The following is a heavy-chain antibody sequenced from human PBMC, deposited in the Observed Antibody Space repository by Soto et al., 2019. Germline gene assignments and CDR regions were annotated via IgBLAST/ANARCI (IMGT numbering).Heavy chain of an antibody. D-gene: IGHD3-10*01. CDR1: GFTFNRHA. Sequence: QVQLVASGGGVVHLGRSLTLSCAASGFTFNRHAIHWVRQAPGKGLEWVTVISRDGTNKYFADSVKGRFTISRDNAKKTVFLQMNSLRREDTAVYYWARSRSGAVADSFDYWGQGTPVTVSS. V-gene: IGHV3-30-3*01. CDR2: ISRDGTNK. J-gene: IGHJ4*02. CDR3: ARSRSGAVADSFDY.